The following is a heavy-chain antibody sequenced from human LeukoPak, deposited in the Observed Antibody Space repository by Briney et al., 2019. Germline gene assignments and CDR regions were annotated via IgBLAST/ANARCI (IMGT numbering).Heavy chain of an antibody. CDR3: AKDGDGGDYVGGWFDP. V-gene: IGHV3-23*01. J-gene: IGHJ5*02. CDR1: GFTFSSYA. D-gene: IGHD4-17*01. CDR2: ISGGGGST. Sequence: GGSLRLSCAASGFTFSSYAMSWVRQAPGKGRVGVSAISGGGGSTYYADAVKGRFTISRDNSKNTLYLQMNSLRAEDTAVYYCAKDGDGGDYVGGWFDPWGQGTLVTVSS.